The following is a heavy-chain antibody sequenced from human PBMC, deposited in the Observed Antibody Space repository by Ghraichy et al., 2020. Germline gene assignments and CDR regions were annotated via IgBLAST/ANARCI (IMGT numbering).Heavy chain of an antibody. CDR2: INPSGGST. CDR3: ARGLYRLSVVVVAATGPYNWFDP. D-gene: IGHD2-15*01. J-gene: IGHJ5*02. Sequence: ASVKVSCKASGYTFTSYYMHWVRQAPGQGLEWMGIINPSGGSTSYAQKFQGRVTMTRDTSTSTVYMELSSLRSEDTAVYYCARGLYRLSVVVVAATGPYNWFDPWGQGTLVTVSS. CDR1: GYTFTSYY. V-gene: IGHV1-46*01.